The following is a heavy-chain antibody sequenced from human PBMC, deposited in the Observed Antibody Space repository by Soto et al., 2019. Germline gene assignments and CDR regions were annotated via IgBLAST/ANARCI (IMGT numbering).Heavy chain of an antibody. Sequence: PGESLKISCKGSGYSFTSYWIGWVRQMPGKGLEWMGIIYPGDSDTRYSPSFQGQVTISADKSISTAYLQWSSLKASDTAMYYCARHPIAARGSHYFDYWGQGTLVTVSS. J-gene: IGHJ4*02. V-gene: IGHV5-51*01. CDR1: GYSFTSYW. CDR2: IYPGDSDT. CDR3: ARHPIAARGSHYFDY. D-gene: IGHD6-6*01.